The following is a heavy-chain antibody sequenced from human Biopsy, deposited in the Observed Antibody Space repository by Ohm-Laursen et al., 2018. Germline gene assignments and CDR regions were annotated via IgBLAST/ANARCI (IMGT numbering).Heavy chain of an antibody. D-gene: IGHD3-16*01. V-gene: IGHV4-31*03. CDR2: VHKSGNT. J-gene: IGHJ4*02. CDR1: GVSMNTGTYY. CDR3: TRAGGGKIYGL. Sequence: SQTLSLTCTVSGVSMNTGTYYWTWIRQNPATGLEWTGYVHKSGNTLYNPSLKSRLSISVDTSRNQFSLKLTSVTAADTALYYCTRAGGGKIYGLWGQGTLVTVSS.